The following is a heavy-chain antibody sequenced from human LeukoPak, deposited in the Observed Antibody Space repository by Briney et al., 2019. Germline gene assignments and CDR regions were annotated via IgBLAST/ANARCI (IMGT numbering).Heavy chain of an antibody. V-gene: IGHV3-23*01. CDR3: AKEGDSSGWYTHFDY. Sequence: GVSLTLPCAASGFTFNSYAMSGLRQAPGRGLEWVTAISSSGGSKYDSVSVRGRFTSSRDNSKNTLYLQMNSVRAEDTAVYYCAKEGDSSGWYTHFDYWGQGTLVTVSS. J-gene: IGHJ4*02. CDR2: ISSSGGSK. D-gene: IGHD6-19*01. CDR1: GFTFNSYA.